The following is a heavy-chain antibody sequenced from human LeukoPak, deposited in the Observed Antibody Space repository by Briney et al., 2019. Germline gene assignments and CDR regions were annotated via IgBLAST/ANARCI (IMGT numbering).Heavy chain of an antibody. CDR2: INPNSGGT. CDR3: ARGDYYYYYGMDV. Sequence: GASVKVSCKASGYTFTGYYMHWVRQAPGQGLEWTGWINPNSGGTNYAQKFQGRVTMTRDTSISTAYMELSRLRSDDTAVYHCARGDYYYYYGMDVWGQGTTVTVSS. CDR1: GYTFTGYY. V-gene: IGHV1-2*02. J-gene: IGHJ6*02.